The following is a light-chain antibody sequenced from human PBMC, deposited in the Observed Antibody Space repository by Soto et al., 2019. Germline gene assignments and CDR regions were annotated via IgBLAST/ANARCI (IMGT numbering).Light chain of an antibody. CDR3: QQYASYPIT. J-gene: IGKJ5*01. CDR1: QGISHF. CDR2: GAS. Sequence: IQMAQSPSSLSASIGDRVTITCRASQGISHFLAWFQQRPGIAPKVLISGASNLRSGVPSKFSGSGSGTDFTLTISSLQPEDFGTYYCQQYASYPITFGQGTRLEIK. V-gene: IGKV1-16*02.